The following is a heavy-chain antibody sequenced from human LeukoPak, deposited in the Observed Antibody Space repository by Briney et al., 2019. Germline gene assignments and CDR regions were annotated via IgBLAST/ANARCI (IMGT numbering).Heavy chain of an antibody. J-gene: IGHJ4*02. Sequence: KASETLSFTCTVSGGSISSGGYYWSWIRQHPGKGLERIGYIYYSGSTYYNPSLKSRVTISVDTSKNQFSLKLSSVTAADTAVYYCARTSSGGSSDYWGQGTLVTVSS. CDR2: IYYSGST. V-gene: IGHV4-31*03. CDR3: ARTSSGGSSDY. D-gene: IGHD2-15*01. CDR1: GGSISSGGYY.